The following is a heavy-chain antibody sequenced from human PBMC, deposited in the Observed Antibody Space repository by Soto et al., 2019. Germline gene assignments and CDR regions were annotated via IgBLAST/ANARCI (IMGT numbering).Heavy chain of an antibody. CDR3: ARAIPIAAAAEYFQH. D-gene: IGHD6-13*01. V-gene: IGHV4-59*01. CDR1: GGSISSYY. Sequence: KASETLSLTCTVSGGSISSYYWSWIRQPPGKGLEWIGYIYYSGSTNYNPSLKSRVTISVDTSKNQFSLKLSSVTAADTAVYYCARAIPIAAAAEYFQHWGQGTLVTVSS. CDR2: IYYSGST. J-gene: IGHJ1*01.